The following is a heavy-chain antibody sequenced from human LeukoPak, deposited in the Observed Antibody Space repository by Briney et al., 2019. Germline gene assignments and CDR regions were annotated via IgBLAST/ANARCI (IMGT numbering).Heavy chain of an antibody. D-gene: IGHD1-14*01. J-gene: IGHJ6*02. CDR3: AREKEPENNYYYGMDV. CDR2: ISYSGNT. CDR1: GVSISSGDYH. V-gene: IGHV4-30-4*01. Sequence: SQTLSLTCTVSGVSISSGDYHWNWIRQPPGRGLEWIGYISYSGNTYYNPSLKSRLTISLDTSRSQISLRLSSVTAADTAVYYCAREKEPENNYYYGMDVWGQGTTVTVSS.